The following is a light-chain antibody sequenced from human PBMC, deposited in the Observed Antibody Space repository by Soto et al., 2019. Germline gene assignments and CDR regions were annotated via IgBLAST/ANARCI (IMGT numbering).Light chain of an antibody. CDR3: NSYTSSSSYV. V-gene: IGLV2-14*03. Sequence: QSALTQPASVSGSPGQSITISCTGTSSDVGGYNYVYWYQQHPGKVPKLMIYDVTNRPSGVSNRFSGSKSGNTASLTISGLQAEDEADYYCNSYTSSSSYVFGTGTEVTV. J-gene: IGLJ1*01. CDR2: DVT. CDR1: SSDVGGYNY.